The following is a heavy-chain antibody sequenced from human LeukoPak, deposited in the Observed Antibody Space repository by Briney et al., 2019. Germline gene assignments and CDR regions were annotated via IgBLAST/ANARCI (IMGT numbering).Heavy chain of an antibody. Sequence: ASVKVSCKASGYTFTSYGISWVRQAPGQGLEWMGWISAYNGNTNYAQKLQGRVTMTTDTSTSTAYMELRSLRFDDTAVYYCARDRTRIQAGTPAYWGQGTLVTVSS. J-gene: IGHJ4*02. D-gene: IGHD6-13*01. V-gene: IGHV1-18*01. CDR3: ARDRTRIQAGTPAY. CDR2: ISAYNGNT. CDR1: GYTFTSYG.